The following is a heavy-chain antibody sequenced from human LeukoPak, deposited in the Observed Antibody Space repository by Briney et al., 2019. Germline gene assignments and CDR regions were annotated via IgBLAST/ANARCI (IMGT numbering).Heavy chain of an antibody. D-gene: IGHD3-22*01. CDR2: INAGNGNT. Sequence: GASVKVSCKASGYTFTSYAMHWVRQAPGQRLEWMGWINAGNGNTKYSQKFQGRVTMTRDTSTSTVYMELSSLRSEDTAVYYCARVYYDSSHNWFDPWGQGTLVTVSS. J-gene: IGHJ5*02. CDR3: ARVYYDSSHNWFDP. CDR1: GYTFTSYA. V-gene: IGHV1-3*01.